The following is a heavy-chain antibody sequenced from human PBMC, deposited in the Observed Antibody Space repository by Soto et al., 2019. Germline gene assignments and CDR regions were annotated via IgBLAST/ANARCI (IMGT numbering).Heavy chain of an antibody. Sequence: GGSLRLSCAASGFTFNNYVMNWVRQAPGKGLEWVSAIGGGGSNTYYADSVKGRFTISRDNSKNTLYLQVNSLTAEDTAVYYCAKGNVGSYGSDDFDMWGQGTMVTVSS. CDR1: GFTFNNYV. CDR2: IGGGGSNT. D-gene: IGHD1-26*01. V-gene: IGHV3-23*01. J-gene: IGHJ3*02. CDR3: AKGNVGSYGSDDFDM.